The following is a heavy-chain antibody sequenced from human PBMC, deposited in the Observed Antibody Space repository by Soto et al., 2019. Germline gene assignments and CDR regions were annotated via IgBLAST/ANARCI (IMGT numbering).Heavy chain of an antibody. CDR3: ANSGGYYDSSGYYYYFDY. Sequence: GGSLRLSCAASGFTFSSYGMHWVRQAPGKGLEWVAVISYDGSNKYYADSVKGRFTISRDNSKNTLYLQMNSLRAEDTAVYYCANSGGYYDSSGYYYYFDYWGQGTLVTVSS. CDR1: GFTFSSYG. V-gene: IGHV3-30*18. CDR2: ISYDGSNK. J-gene: IGHJ4*02. D-gene: IGHD3-22*01.